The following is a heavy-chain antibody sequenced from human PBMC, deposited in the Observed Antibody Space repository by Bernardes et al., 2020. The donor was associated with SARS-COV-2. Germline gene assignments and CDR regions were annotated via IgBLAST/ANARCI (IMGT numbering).Heavy chain of an antibody. V-gene: IGHV1-24*01. CDR1: GYTLIELS. Sequence: APVKVSCKVSGYTLIELSMHWVRQAPGKGLEWMGGFDPEDGETIYAQKFQGRVTMTEDTSTDTAYMELSSLRSEDTAVYYCATASIAPPPHWFDPWGQGTLVTVSS. J-gene: IGHJ5*02. D-gene: IGHD6-6*01. CDR2: FDPEDGET. CDR3: ATASIAPPPHWFDP.